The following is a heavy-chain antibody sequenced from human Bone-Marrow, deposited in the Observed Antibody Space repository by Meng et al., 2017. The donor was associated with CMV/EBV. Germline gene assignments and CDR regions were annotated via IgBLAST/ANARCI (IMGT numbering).Heavy chain of an antibody. CDR2: ISGSGGST. J-gene: IGHJ6*02. D-gene: IGHD2-2*01. CDR3: AKSLSPDLDCSSTSCYFYGYYYGMDV. V-gene: IGHV3-23*01. Sequence: GGSLRLSCAASGFTFSSYAMSWVRQAPGKGLEWVSAISGSGGSTHYADSVKGRFTISRDNSKNTLYLQMNSLRAEDTAVYYCAKSLSPDLDCSSTSCYFYGYYYGMDVWGQGTTVTVSS. CDR1: GFTFSSYA.